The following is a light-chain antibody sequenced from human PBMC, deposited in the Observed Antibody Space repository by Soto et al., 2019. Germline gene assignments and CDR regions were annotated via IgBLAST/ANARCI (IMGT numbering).Light chain of an antibody. J-gene: IGKJ1*01. V-gene: IGKV1-5*03. CDR2: TAS. CDR3: QHYNSYSEA. CDR1: QTICSW. Sequence: DIQMTQSPSTLSGSVGDRVTITCRASQTICSWLAWYQQKPGRAPKLLIYTASTLKSGVPSRFSGSGSGTEFTLTISSLQPDDFATYYCQHYNSYSEAFGQGTKVDIK.